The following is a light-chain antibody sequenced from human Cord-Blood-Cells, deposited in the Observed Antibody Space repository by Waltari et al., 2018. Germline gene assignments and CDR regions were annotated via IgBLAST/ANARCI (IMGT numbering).Light chain of an antibody. CDR3: SSYTSSSTLV. V-gene: IGLV2-14*01. J-gene: IGLJ3*02. CDR1: SSDVGGYNY. CDR2: DLS. Sequence: QSALTQPASVSGSPGQTITISCTGTSSDVGGYNYVSWYQQHPGKAPKHMIIDLSKRPSGVSNRFSGSKSGNTASLTISGLQAEDEADYYCSSYTSSSTLVFGGGTKLTVL.